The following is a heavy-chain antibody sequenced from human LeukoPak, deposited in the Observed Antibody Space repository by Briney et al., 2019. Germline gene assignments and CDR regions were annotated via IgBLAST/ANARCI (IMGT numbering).Heavy chain of an antibody. Sequence: TGGSLRLSCAASGFTFSSYGMHWVRQAPGKGLERVAVISYDGSNKYYADSVKGRFTISRDNSKNTLYLQMNSLRAEDTAVYYCAKGSWPSYWGQGTLVTVSS. CDR3: AKGSWPSY. D-gene: IGHD6-13*01. V-gene: IGHV3-30*18. CDR2: ISYDGSNK. CDR1: GFTFSSYG. J-gene: IGHJ4*02.